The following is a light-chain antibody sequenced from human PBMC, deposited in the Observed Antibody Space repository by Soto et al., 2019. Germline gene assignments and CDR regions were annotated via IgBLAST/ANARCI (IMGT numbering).Light chain of an antibody. J-gene: IGKJ5*01. Sequence: DIQLTQSPPSLSATVGDRVTITCRASQTIDSYLNWFQQKPGMAPKLLIYAASKLQSGVPSRFRGSGSGTDFTLTIDTLQPDDFASSYCQQTRSGITFGQGTRLEIK. CDR3: QQTRSGIT. V-gene: IGKV1-39*01. CDR2: AAS. CDR1: QTIDSY.